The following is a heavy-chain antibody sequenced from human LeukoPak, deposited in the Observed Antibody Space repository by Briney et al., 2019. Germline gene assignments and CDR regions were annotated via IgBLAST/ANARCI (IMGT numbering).Heavy chain of an antibody. CDR1: GFTFSDNW. D-gene: IGHD1-26*01. V-gene: IGHV3-74*01. Sequence: GGSLRLSCAASGFTFSDNWMHWVRQAPGKGLVWVSYINSDGSTTNYADSVKGRITISRDNARNTLYLQMNSLRVEDTAVYYCARDSAYSGDDAFDIWGQGTMVTVSS. J-gene: IGHJ3*02. CDR2: INSDGSTT. CDR3: ARDSAYSGDDAFDI.